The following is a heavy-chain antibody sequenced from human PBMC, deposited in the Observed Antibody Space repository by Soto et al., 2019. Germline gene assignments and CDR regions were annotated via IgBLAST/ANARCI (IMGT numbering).Heavy chain of an antibody. CDR2: ISYDGSNK. CDR1: GFTFSSYG. D-gene: IGHD2-2*01. J-gene: IGHJ4*02. CDR3: AKPPVYCSSTSCYALDY. Sequence: QVQLVESGGGVVQPGRSLRLSCAASGFTFSSYGMHWVRQAPGKGLEWVAVISYDGSNKYYADSVKGRFTISRDNSKNTLYLQMNSLRAEDTAVYYCAKPPVYCSSTSCYALDYWGQGTLVTVSS. V-gene: IGHV3-30*18.